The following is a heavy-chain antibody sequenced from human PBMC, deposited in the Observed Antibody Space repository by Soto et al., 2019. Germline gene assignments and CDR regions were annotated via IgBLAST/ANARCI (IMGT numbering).Heavy chain of an antibody. CDR2: IYYSGST. Sequence: SETLDLRCTVSRGSISSSSYYWCWISQPPGKGLEWIGSIYYSGSTYYNPSLKSRVTISVDTSKNQFSLKLSSVTAADTAVYYCARHLVVTAAITNWFDPWGQGTLVTVSS. V-gene: IGHV4-39*01. J-gene: IGHJ5*02. D-gene: IGHD2-2*01. CDR1: RGSISSSSYY. CDR3: ARHLVVTAAITNWFDP.